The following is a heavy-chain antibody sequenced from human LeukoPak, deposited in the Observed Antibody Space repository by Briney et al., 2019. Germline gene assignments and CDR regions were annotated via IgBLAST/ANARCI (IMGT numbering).Heavy chain of an antibody. CDR3: ARQRLRVDAFDI. J-gene: IGHJ3*02. V-gene: IGHV4-39*01. Sequence: SETLSLTCTVSGGSISSSSYYWGWIRQPPGKGLEWIGTIYYSGSTYYNPSLKSRVTISIDTSKNQFSLKLSSVTAADTAVYYCARQRLRVDAFDIWGQGTMVTVSS. CDR1: GGSISSSSYY. CDR2: IYYSGST.